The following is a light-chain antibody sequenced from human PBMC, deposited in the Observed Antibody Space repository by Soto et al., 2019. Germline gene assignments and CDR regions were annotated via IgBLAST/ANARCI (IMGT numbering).Light chain of an antibody. CDR3: QQSFTTPVT. CDR1: RGINTY. V-gene: IGKV1-39*01. CDR2: SAS. J-gene: IGKJ1*01. Sequence: DIQMTQSPSSLSASIGDRVSITFLAIRGINTYVNWYQQKPGKAPKLLIFSASSLQSGVPSRFSGSGSGTDFTLTISSLQPEDFATYYCQQSFTTPVTFGQGTKVDIK.